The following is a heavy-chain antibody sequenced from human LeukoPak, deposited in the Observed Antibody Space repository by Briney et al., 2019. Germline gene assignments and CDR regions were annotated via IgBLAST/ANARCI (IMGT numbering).Heavy chain of an antibody. Sequence: PSETLSLTCTVSGGSITSYYWSWIRQPPGKGLEWIGYIYYSRGTMYNPSLKSRVTISIDTSKNQFSLKLSSVTAADTAVYYCARQRREVAAAGTPFDYWGQGTLVTVSS. CDR3: ARQRREVAAAGTPFDY. V-gene: IGHV4-59*08. CDR1: GGSITSYY. D-gene: IGHD6-13*01. CDR2: IYYSRGT. J-gene: IGHJ4*02.